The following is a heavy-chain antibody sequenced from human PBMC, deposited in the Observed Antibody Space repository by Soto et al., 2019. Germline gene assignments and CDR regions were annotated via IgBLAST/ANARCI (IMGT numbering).Heavy chain of an antibody. CDR1: GFTFSNAW. D-gene: IGHD3-3*01. CDR2: IKSKTDGGTT. V-gene: IGHV3-15*01. Sequence: EVQLVESGGGLVKPGGSLRLSCAASGFTFSNAWMSWVRQAPGKGLEWVGRIKSKTDGGTTDYAAPVKGRFAISRDDSKNTLYLQMNSLKTEDTAVYYCTTFLPRFLEWLLYHPPGYWFDPWGQGTLVTVSS. J-gene: IGHJ5*02. CDR3: TTFLPRFLEWLLYHPPGYWFDP.